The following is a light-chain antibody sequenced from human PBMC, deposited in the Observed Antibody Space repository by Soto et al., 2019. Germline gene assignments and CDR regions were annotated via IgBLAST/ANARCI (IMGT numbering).Light chain of an antibody. CDR1: SSDVGGYNY. Sequence: QSALTQPASVSGSHGLSITISCTGTSSDVGGYNYVSWYQQHPGKAPKLMIYEVSNRPSGVSNRFSGSKSGNTASLTISGLQAEDEADYYCSSYTSSSTRVFGGGTNLTVL. V-gene: IGLV2-14*01. CDR2: EVS. J-gene: IGLJ3*02. CDR3: SSYTSSSTRV.